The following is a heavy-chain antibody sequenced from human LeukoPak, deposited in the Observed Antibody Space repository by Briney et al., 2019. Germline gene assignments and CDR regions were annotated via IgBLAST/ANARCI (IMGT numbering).Heavy chain of an antibody. CDR1: GFTFSSYG. D-gene: IGHD2-2*01. J-gene: IGHJ4*02. Sequence: GGSLRLSCAASGFTFSSYGMHWVRQAPGKGLEWVAVISYDGSNKYYADSVKGRFTISRDNSKNTLYLQMNSLRAEDTAVYYCAKDRFVVVPAAQDFDYWGQGTLVTVSS. CDR3: AKDRFVVVPAAQDFDY. V-gene: IGHV3-30*18. CDR2: ISYDGSNK.